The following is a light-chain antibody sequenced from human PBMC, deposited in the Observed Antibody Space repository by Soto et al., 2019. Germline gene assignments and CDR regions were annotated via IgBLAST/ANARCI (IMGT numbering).Light chain of an antibody. CDR1: SXNIGGNS. CDR3: GSWDSSLSAYV. Sequence: QSVLTQPPSVSAAPGQKVTIYCSGSSXNIGGNSVSWYQQLPGTAPKLLIYDDNKRPSGIPDRFSGSKSGTSATLGITGLQTGDEADYYCGSWDSSLSAYVFGTGTKVTV. V-gene: IGLV1-51*01. J-gene: IGLJ1*01. CDR2: DDN.